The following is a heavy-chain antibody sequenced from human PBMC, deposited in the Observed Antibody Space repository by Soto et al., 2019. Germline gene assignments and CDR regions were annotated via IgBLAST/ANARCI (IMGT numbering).Heavy chain of an antibody. CDR2: INPSGGST. Sequence: ASVKVSCKASGYTFTSYYMHWVRQAPGQGLEWMGIINPSGGSTSYAQKFQGRVTMTRDTSTSTVHMELSSLRSEDTAVYYCARDPSNYYGSGTYLDYWGQGTLVTVSS. D-gene: IGHD3-10*01. CDR3: ARDPSNYYGSGTYLDY. V-gene: IGHV1-46*01. J-gene: IGHJ4*02. CDR1: GYTFTSYY.